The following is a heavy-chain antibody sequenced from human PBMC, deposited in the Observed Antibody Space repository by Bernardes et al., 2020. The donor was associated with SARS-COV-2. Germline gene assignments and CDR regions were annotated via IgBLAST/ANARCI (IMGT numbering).Heavy chain of an antibody. D-gene: IGHD2-21*02. CDR1: GFTFSSYA. V-gene: IGHV3-23*01. CDR3: ARGNYCHRVDCYSVFDF. Sequence: GGSLRLSCAASGFTFSSYAMIWVRQAPGKGPEFVSAIGAGGGVRYYADSVKGRFTISRDNSKNTVSLQMNSLRGEDTALYYCARGNYCHRVDCYSVFDFLGQGTLVTVSS. J-gene: IGHJ4*02. CDR2: IGAGGGVR.